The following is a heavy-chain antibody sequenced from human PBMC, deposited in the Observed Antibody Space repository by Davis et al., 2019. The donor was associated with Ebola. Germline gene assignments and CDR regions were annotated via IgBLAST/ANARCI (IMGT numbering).Heavy chain of an antibody. CDR3: ARGGAAGKRVANWFDP. CDR1: GYTFTNYG. V-gene: IGHV1-18*01. CDR2: ISAYNGDT. Sequence: ASVKVSCKASGYTFTNYGITWVRQAPGQGLEWMGWISAYNGDTRYAQMLQGRVTMTTDTSTSTAYMELRSLRSDDTAMYYCARGGAAGKRVANWFDPWGQGTLVTVSS. D-gene: IGHD6-13*01. J-gene: IGHJ5*02.